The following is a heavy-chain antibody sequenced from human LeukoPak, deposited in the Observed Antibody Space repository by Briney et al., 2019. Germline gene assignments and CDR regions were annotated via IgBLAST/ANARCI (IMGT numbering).Heavy chain of an antibody. J-gene: IGHJ4*02. CDR2: INSDGSTT. CDR3: TRINYG. Sequence: PGGSLRLSCAASGFTFSSYWMHWVRQAPGKGLMWVSRINSDGSTTSYADSVKGRFTISRDNAKNTLYLQMNSLRVEDTAVYYCTRINYGWGQGTLVTVPS. V-gene: IGHV3-74*01. CDR1: GFTFSSYW. D-gene: IGHD3-16*01.